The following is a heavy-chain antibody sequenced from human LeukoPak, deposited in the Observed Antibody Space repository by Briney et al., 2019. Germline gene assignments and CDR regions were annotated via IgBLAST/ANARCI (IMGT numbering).Heavy chain of an antibody. CDR1: TFTLSSYT. Sequence: PGGSLRLSCAASTFTLSSYTVHWVREAPGKGLEGVAVISYDGTNKYYADSVRGRFTISRDNSNNTVFLQMNSLRAEDTAVYYCARNQLGDFYYYYAMDVWGQGTTVTVSS. CDR3: ARNQLGDFYYYYAMDV. J-gene: IGHJ6*02. D-gene: IGHD3-10*01. V-gene: IGHV3-30-3*01. CDR2: ISYDGTNK.